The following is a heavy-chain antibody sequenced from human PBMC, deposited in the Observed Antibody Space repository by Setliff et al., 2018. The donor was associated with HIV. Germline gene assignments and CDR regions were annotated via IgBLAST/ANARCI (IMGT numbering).Heavy chain of an antibody. V-gene: IGHV1-2*02. D-gene: IGHD2-21*02. CDR2: SKPNSGDT. Sequence: ASVKVSCKASAYTLSDSYLHWVRQAPGQGLEWVGRSKPNSGDTKYAQNFQGRVTMTRDTSFSTAYTSIRTTYLELTNLKSDDTAVYYCARYHGGNSGYNWFDPWGQGTLVTVSS. CDR1: AYTLSDSY. CDR3: ARYHGGNSGYNWFDP. J-gene: IGHJ5*02.